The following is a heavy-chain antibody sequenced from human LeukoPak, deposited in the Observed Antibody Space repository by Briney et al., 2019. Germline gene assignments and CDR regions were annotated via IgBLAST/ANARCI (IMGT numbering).Heavy chain of an antibody. Sequence: GGSLRLSCAASGFTFSSYAMHRVRQAPGKGLEWVAVISYDGSNKYYADSVKGRFTISRDNSKNTLYLQMNSLRAEDTAVYYCARDSGYDSVSSYLDYWGQGTLVTVSS. D-gene: IGHD5-12*01. V-gene: IGHV3-30*04. CDR3: ARDSGYDSVSSYLDY. CDR2: ISYDGSNK. J-gene: IGHJ4*02. CDR1: GFTFSSYA.